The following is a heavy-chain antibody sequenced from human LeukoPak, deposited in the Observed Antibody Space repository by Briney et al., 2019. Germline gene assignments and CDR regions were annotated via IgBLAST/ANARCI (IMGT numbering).Heavy chain of an antibody. CDR3: AGEVYYYDSSGYYPLDY. Sequence: PGGSLRLSCAASGFTFSSYSMNWVRQAPGKGLEWVSSISSSSNYIYYADSVKGRFTISRDNAKNSLYLQMNSLRAEDTAVYYCAGEVYYYDSSGYYPLDYWGQGTLVTVSS. V-gene: IGHV3-21*01. CDR1: GFTFSSYS. D-gene: IGHD3-22*01. J-gene: IGHJ4*02. CDR2: ISSSSNYI.